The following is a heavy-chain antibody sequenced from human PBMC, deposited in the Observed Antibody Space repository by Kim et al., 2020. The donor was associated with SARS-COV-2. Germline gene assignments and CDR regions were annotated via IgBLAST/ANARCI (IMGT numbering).Heavy chain of an antibody. CDR3: ATWSGTDAFDI. Sequence: TIYAQQVQGRVTMTEDTSTDTAYMELSSLRSDDTAVYYCATWSGTDAFDIWGQGTMVTVSS. CDR2: T. D-gene: IGHD1-1*01. J-gene: IGHJ3*02. V-gene: IGHV1-24*01.